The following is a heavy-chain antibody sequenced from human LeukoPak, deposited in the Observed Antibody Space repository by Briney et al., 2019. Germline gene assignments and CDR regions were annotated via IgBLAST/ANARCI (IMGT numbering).Heavy chain of an antibody. CDR1: GFTFSNHG. CDR3: ARDFDRRTRKIGRDSLYYYYYMDV. V-gene: IGHV3-23*01. D-gene: IGHD3-9*01. Sequence: AGGTLRLSCAASGFTFSNHGMDWVRQAPGKGLEWVSGISPSGDITYYADSVKGRFTISRDNSKNTLYLEVISLAAEDTAVYYRARDFDRRTRKIGRDSLYYYYYMDVWGKGTTVTVSS. J-gene: IGHJ6*03. CDR2: ISPSGDIT.